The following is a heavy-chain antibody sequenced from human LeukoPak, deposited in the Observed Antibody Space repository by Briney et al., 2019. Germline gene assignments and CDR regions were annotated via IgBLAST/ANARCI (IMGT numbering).Heavy chain of an antibody. CDR2: IYPGDSDT. CDR1: GYSFTSYW. J-gene: IGHJ6*02. Sequence: GESLKISCKGSGYSFTSYWIGWVRQRPGKGLEWMVIIYPGDSDTRYSPSFQGQVTISADKSISTAYLQWSSLKASDTAMYYCARQVAGSQGNRHYYYGMDVWGQGTTVTVSS. CDR3: ARQVAGSQGNRHYYYGMDV. D-gene: IGHD6-19*01. V-gene: IGHV5-51*01.